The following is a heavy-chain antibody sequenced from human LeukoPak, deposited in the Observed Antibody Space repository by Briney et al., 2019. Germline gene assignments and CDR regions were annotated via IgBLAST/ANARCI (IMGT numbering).Heavy chain of an antibody. D-gene: IGHD6-19*01. J-gene: IGHJ4*02. CDR3: ARGGAVAGSYYFDY. CDR2: IKQDGSEK. Sequence: GGSLRLSCADSGFTFSSYWMTWVRQAPGKGLEWVANIKQDGSEKYYVDSVKGRFTISRDNAKNSLYLQMNSLRAGDTAVYYCARGGAVAGSYYFDYWGQGTLVTASS. V-gene: IGHV3-7*01. CDR1: GFTFSSYW.